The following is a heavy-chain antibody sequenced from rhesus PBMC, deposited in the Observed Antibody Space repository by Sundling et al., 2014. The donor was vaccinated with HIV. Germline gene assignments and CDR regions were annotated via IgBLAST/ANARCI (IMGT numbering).Heavy chain of an antibody. V-gene: IGHV3-54*02. CDR1: GLTFSSYG. CDR3: KTVLVVVDFGDY. J-gene: IGHJ4*01. CDR2: ISFDGNKK. Sequence: EVQLVESGGGLVQPGGSLRLSCTVSGLTFSSYGMHWVRQAPGKGLEWVAIISFDGNKKNYADFAKDRFSISRDNSKNTLYLQMNNLKSEDTAVYYCKTVLVVVDFGDYWGQGTLVTVSS. D-gene: IGHD2-21*01.